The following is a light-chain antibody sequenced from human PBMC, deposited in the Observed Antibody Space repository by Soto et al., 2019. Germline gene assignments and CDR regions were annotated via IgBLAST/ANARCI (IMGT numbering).Light chain of an antibody. CDR3: QQYHHWWT. V-gene: IGKV3-15*01. CDR1: QRVSTN. Sequence: EVVMTQSPATLSVSPGERATLSCRASQRVSTNLAWYQQKPGQAPRLLIYGASSRATGIPARFSGSGSGTEFTLTISSLQSEDIAVYYCQQYHHWWTFGKGTKVEIK. J-gene: IGKJ1*01. CDR2: GAS.